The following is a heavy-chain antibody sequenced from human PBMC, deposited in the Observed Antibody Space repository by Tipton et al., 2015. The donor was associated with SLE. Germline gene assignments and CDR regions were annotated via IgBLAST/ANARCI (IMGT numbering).Heavy chain of an antibody. V-gene: IGHV4-4*07. CDR1: GGSISFDY. J-gene: IGHJ5*01. D-gene: IGHD2/OR15-2a*01. CDR3: ARDQNARTDS. CDR2: IYSSGDR. Sequence: TLSLTCTVSGGSISFDYWSWIRQSAGRGLEWIGRIYSSGDRDYNPSLKSRVTISLDTSKNQFSLKLTSVTAADTAVYYCARDQNARTDSWGQGTLVTVSS.